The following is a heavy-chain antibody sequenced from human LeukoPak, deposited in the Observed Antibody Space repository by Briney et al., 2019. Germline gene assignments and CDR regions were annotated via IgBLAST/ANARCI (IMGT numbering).Heavy chain of an antibody. CDR3: AKPPEQWLGEDLFDY. Sequence: GGSLRLSCAASGFTFSSYGMHWVRQAPGKGLEWVAVISYDGSNKYYADSVKGRFTISRDNSKNTLYLQMNSLRAEDTAVHYCAKPPEQWLGEDLFDYWGQGTLVTVSS. J-gene: IGHJ4*02. D-gene: IGHD6-19*01. CDR2: ISYDGSNK. CDR1: GFTFSSYG. V-gene: IGHV3-30*18.